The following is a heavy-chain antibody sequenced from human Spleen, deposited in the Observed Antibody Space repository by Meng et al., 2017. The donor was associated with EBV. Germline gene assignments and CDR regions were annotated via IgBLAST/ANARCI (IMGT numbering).Heavy chain of an antibody. J-gene: IGHJ5*02. Sequence: QVQLVEFGGGVVKPGRSLRLSCATSGFSFTTHAIPWVRQAPGKGLEWVAVISGDGNNKYFADSVRGRFTISRDTVKNTVYVQMNSLRPDDTAIYYCAIIPYSNAWGLGTLVTVSS. CDR1: GFSFTTHA. D-gene: IGHD2/OR15-2a*01. CDR2: ISGDGNNK. CDR3: AIIPYSNA. V-gene: IGHV3-30*01.